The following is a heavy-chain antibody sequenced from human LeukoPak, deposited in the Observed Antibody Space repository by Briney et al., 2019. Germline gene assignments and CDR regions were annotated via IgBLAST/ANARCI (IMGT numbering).Heavy chain of an antibody. CDR2: INHSGST. CDR1: GGSFSGYY. CDR3: ARVRIEKYSSSWFFDP. Sequence: SETLSLTCAVYGGSFSGYYWSWIRQPPGKGLEWIGEINHSGSTNYNPSLKSRVTISVDTSKNQFSLKLSSVTAADTAVYYCARVRIEKYSSSWFFDPWGQGTLVTVSS. D-gene: IGHD6-13*01. J-gene: IGHJ5*02. V-gene: IGHV4-34*01.